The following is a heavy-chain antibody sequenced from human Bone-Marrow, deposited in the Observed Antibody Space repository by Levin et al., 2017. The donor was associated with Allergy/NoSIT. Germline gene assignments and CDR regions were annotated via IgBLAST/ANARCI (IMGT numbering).Heavy chain of an antibody. D-gene: IGHD2-21*02. CDR2: ISGSGGST. Sequence: GGSLRLSCAASGFTFSSYAMSWVRQAPGKGLEWVSGISGSGGSTYYADSVRGRFTISRDNSKSTLYLQMNSLRADDTAVYYCARDLVVVTTFFGYWGQGTLVTVSS. CDR1: GFTFSSYA. J-gene: IGHJ4*02. V-gene: IGHV3-23*01. CDR3: ARDLVVVTTFFGY.